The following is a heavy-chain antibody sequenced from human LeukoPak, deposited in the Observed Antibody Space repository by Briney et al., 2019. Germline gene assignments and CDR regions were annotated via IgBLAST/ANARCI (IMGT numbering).Heavy chain of an antibody. J-gene: IGHJ4*02. CDR2: IYHSGSM. CDR3: ARGHSNPFDY. D-gene: IGHD5-18*01. Sequence: VKPSETLSLTCTVSGGSINSSDYYWGWIRQPPGKGLEWIGSIYHSGSMYASLKSRVTISVDTSKNQFSLKMSSVTAADTTVYYCARGHSNPFDYWGQGTLVTVSS. V-gene: IGHV4-39*01. CDR1: GGSINSSDYY.